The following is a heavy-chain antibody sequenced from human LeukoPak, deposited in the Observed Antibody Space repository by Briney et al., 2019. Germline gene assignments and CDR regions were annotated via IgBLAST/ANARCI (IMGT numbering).Heavy chain of an antibody. Sequence: PGGSLRLSCVASGFTFSTYWMTWVRQAPGKGLEWVAYMKEDGSEIYYLDSVKGRFTISRDNAKKSLYLQMSSLIAEDTAVYYCARGVYYFGSWGQGTLVTVSS. CDR2: MKEDGSEI. CDR1: GFTFSTYW. V-gene: IGHV3-7*04. J-gene: IGHJ4*02. CDR3: ARGVYYFGS. D-gene: IGHD5/OR15-5a*01.